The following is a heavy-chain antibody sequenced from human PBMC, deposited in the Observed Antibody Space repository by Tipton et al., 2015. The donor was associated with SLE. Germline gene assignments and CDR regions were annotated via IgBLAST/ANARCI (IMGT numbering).Heavy chain of an antibody. J-gene: IGHJ4*02. CDR2: INNDGSST. D-gene: IGHD1-26*01. CDR1: GFTFSSYW. Sequence: GSLRLSCVASGFTFSSYWMHWVRQAPGKGLMWVSRINNDGSSTNYADSVKGRFTISRDNSKSILYLQMNSLRPEDTAIYYCAKDLSFRHRIGDWGQGSLVTVSS. CDR3: AKDLSFRHRIGD. V-gene: IGHV3-74*01.